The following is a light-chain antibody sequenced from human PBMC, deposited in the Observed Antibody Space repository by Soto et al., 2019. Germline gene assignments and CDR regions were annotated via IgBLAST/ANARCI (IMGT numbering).Light chain of an antibody. V-gene: IGKV1-39*01. J-gene: IGKJ4*01. CDR1: QSIRSY. CDR3: QQTSSIPLT. Sequence: DIQLTQSPSSLSASVGDRVTITCRASQSIRSYLNWYQQKPGKAPKLLIYAASSLQTGVSSRFSGSGSGTDFTLTISNLQPEDFATYYCQQTSSIPLTFGGGTKVDIK. CDR2: AAS.